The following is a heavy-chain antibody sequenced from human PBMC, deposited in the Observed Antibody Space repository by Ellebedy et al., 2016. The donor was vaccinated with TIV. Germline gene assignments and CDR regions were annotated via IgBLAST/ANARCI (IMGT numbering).Heavy chain of an antibody. D-gene: IGHD7-27*01. CDR3: ARALSTGEPFDY. CDR2: IYPSDGST. V-gene: IGHV1-46*02. CDR1: GYTFNSCY. Sequence: AASVKVSCKSSGYTFNSCYMHWVRQAPGQGLEWMGIIYPSDGSTNYAQKFRGKITMTRDTSTSTVYMELSSLRSEDTAVYYCARALSTGEPFDYWGQGTLVTVSS. J-gene: IGHJ4*02.